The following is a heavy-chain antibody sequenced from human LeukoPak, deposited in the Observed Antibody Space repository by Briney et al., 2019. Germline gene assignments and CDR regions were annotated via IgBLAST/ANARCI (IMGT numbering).Heavy chain of an antibody. CDR2: IYYSGST. CDR1: GDSSSSNGFY. CDR3: ARGTSGSYWGEFDY. D-gene: IGHD1-26*01. J-gene: IGHJ4*02. Sequence: SETLSLTCTVSGDSSSSNGFYWGWIRQPPGKGLEWIGNIYYSGSTYYNPSLKSRVTTSVDTSKNQFSLKLSSVTAADTAVYYCARGTSGSYWGEFDYWGQGTLVTVSS. V-gene: IGHV4-39*07.